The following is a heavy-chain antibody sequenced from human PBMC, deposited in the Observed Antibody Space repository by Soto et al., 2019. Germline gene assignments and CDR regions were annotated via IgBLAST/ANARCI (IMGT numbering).Heavy chain of an antibody. Sequence: QEQLQESGPGLVKPSQTLSLTCTVSGGSISSGGYYWSWIRQHPGKGLEWIGYIYYSGSTYYNPSLKSRVTISVDTSKNQFSLKLSSVTVADTAVYYCARGDALYYYYGMDVWGQGTTVTVSS. CDR3: ARGDALYYYYGMDV. CDR1: GGSISSGGYY. J-gene: IGHJ6*02. CDR2: IYYSGST. V-gene: IGHV4-31*03.